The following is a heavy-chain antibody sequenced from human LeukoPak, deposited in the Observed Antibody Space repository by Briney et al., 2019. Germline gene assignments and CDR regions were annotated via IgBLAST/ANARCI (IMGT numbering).Heavy chain of an antibody. J-gene: IGHJ5*02. CDR2: IRYDGSNK. V-gene: IGHV3-30*02. CDR3: AKDRFVKGSGWYNWFDP. D-gene: IGHD6-19*01. CDR1: GFTFSSYG. Sequence: GGSLRLSCAASGFTFSSYGMHWVRQAPGKGLEWVAFIRYDGSNKYHADSVKGRFTISRDNSKNTLYLQMNSLRAEDTAVYYCAKDRFVKGSGWYNWFDPWGQGTLVTVSS.